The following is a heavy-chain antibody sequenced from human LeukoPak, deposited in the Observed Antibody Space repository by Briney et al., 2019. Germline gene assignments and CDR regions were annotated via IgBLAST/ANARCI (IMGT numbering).Heavy chain of an antibody. D-gene: IGHD6-13*01. Sequence: SETLSLTCTVSGGSISSSSYYWGWIRQPPGKGLEWIGSIYYSGSTYYNPSLKGRVTISVDTSKNQFSLKLSSVTAADTAVYYCQSGTYSKRGPQYYFDYWGQGTLVTVSS. V-gene: IGHV4-39*01. CDR1: GGSISSSSYY. J-gene: IGHJ4*02. CDR3: QSGTYSKRGPQYYFDY. CDR2: IYYSGST.